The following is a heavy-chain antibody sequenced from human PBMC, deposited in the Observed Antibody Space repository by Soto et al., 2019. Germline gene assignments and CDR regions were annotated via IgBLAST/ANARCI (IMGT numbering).Heavy chain of an antibody. CDR2: TYFRSKWIN. Sequence: SQTLSLTCDISGDSVSSNNVAWTWIRQSPSRGLEWLGRTYFRSKWINQYGLSLKSRINIKADTSKNQVSLHLSSVTPEDAAVFYCSRWDHENGFLDVLGPGTTVTVSS. D-gene: IGHD1-1*01. V-gene: IGHV6-1*01. J-gene: IGHJ6*02. CDR3: SRWDHENGFLDV. CDR1: GDSVSSNNVA.